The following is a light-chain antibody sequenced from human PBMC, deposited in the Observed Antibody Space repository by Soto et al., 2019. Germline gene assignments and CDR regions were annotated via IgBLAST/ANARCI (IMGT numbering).Light chain of an antibody. CDR3: QTWGTGVRV. CDR2: LNSDGSH. CDR1: SGHSSYA. V-gene: IGLV4-69*01. J-gene: IGLJ2*01. Sequence: QAVVTQSPSASASLGASVKFTCTLSSGHSSYAIAWHQQQPGKGPRFLMKLNSDGSHNKGDGIPDRFSGSSSGAERYLTISSLQSEDEADYYCQTWGTGVRVFGGGTKVTVL.